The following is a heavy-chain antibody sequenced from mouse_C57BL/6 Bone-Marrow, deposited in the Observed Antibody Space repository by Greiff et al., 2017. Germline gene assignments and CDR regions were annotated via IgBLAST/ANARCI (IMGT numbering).Heavy chain of an antibody. CDR3: VRHSPSTVVATEYYAMDY. Sequence: EVKLLESGGGLVQPKGSLKLSCAASGFSFNTYAMNWVRQAPGKGLEWVARIRSKSNNYATYYADSVKDRFTISRDDSESMLYLQMNNLKTEDTAMYYCVRHSPSTVVATEYYAMDYWGQGTSVTVSS. J-gene: IGHJ4*01. CDR2: IRSKSNNYAT. CDR1: GFSFNTYA. V-gene: IGHV10-1*01. D-gene: IGHD1-1*01.